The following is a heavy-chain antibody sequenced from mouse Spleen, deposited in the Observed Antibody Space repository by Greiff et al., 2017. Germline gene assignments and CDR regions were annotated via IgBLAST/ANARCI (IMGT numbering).Heavy chain of an antibody. Sequence: QVQLQQPGAELVKPGASVKMSCKASGYTFTSYNMHWVKQTPGQGLEWIGAIYPGNGDTSYNQKFKGKATLTADKSSSTAYMQLSSLTSEDSAVYYCARELLRLRGYAMDYWGQGTSVTVSS. J-gene: IGHJ4*01. CDR2: IYPGNGDT. CDR3: ARELLRLRGYAMDY. D-gene: IGHD1-2*01. CDR1: GYTFTSYN. V-gene: IGHV1-12*01.